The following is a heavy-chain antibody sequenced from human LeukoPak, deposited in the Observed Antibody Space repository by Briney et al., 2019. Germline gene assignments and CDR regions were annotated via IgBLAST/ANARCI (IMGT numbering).Heavy chain of an antibody. V-gene: IGHV3-30*18. J-gene: IGHJ5*01. D-gene: IGHD1-7*01. CDR2: ISYDGSNK. Sequence: PGRSLRLSCAASGFTFSSYGMHWVRQAPGKGLEWVAVISYDGSNKYYADSVKGRFTISRDNSKNTLYLQMNSLRAEDTAVYYCAKLPDYILELKNWFDSWGQGTLVTVSS. CDR1: GFTFSSYG. CDR3: AKLPDYILELKNWFDS.